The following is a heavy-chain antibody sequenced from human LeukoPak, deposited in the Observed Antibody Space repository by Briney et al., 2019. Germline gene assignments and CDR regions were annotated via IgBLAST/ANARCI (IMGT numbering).Heavy chain of an antibody. CDR1: VGSISSGSYY. CDR3: AREEATYYYDSSGFGD. Sequence: PSQTLSLTCTVSVGSISSGSYYWSWIRQPAGKRLEWIGRIYTSGSTNYNPSLKSRVTISVDTSKNQFSLKLSSVTAADTAVYYCAREEATYYYDSSGFGDWGQGTLVTVSS. CDR2: IYTSGST. J-gene: IGHJ4*02. D-gene: IGHD3-22*01. V-gene: IGHV4-61*02.